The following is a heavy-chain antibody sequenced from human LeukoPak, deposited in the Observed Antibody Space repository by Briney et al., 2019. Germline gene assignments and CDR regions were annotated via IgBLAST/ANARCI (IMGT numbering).Heavy chain of an antibody. D-gene: IGHD5-24*01. V-gene: IGHV4-30-2*01. CDR2: IYHSGST. CDR1: GGSISSGGYY. CDR3: ARDLQEADAFDI. Sequence: SETLSLTCTVSGGSISSGGYYWSWIRQPPGKGLEWVGYIYHSGSTYYNPSLKSRVTISVDRSKNQFSLKLSSVTAADTAVYYCARDLQEADAFDIWGQGTMVTVSS. J-gene: IGHJ3*02.